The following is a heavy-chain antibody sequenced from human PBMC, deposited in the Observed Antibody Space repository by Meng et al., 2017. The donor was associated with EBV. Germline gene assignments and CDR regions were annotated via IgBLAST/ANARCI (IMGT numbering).Heavy chain of an antibody. CDR2: VETKTSKYAT. Sequence: EVALVWLGGGLVQPGGSLKLSCGASGFIFRDSAMHWVRQASGKGLEWVGRVETKTSKYATAYAASVKGRFSVSRDDSKNMVFLEMNSLKTEDTARYYCWGDLNYGSYWGQGTLVTVSS. CDR3: WGDLNYGSY. D-gene: IGHD3-16*01. CDR1: GFIFRDSA. V-gene: IGHV3-73*01. J-gene: IGHJ4*02.